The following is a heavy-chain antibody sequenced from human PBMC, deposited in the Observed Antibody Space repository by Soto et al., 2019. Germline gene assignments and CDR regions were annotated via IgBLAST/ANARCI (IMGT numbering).Heavy chain of an antibody. V-gene: IGHV5-51*01. D-gene: IGHD2-15*01. CDR2: IYPGDSDT. Sequence: PGESLKISCKGSGYSFTSYWIGWVRQMPGKGLEWMGIIYPGDSDTRYSPSFQVQVTISADKSISTAYLQWSSLKASDTAMYYCARSYCSGGSCYSNYYYYYGMDVWGQGTTVTVSS. J-gene: IGHJ6*02. CDR3: ARSYCSGGSCYSNYYYYYGMDV. CDR1: GYSFTSYW.